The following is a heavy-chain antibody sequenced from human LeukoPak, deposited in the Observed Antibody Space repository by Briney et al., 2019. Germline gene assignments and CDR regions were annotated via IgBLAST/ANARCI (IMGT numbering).Heavy chain of an antibody. Sequence: SETLSLTCTVSGGSISSSSYYWGWIRQPPGKGLEWIGSIYYSGSTYYNPSLKSRVTISVDTSKNQFSLKLSSVTAADTAVYYCAREYSSSSGRTFDYWGQGTLVTVSS. J-gene: IGHJ4*02. CDR1: GGSISSSSYY. D-gene: IGHD6-6*01. V-gene: IGHV4-39*02. CDR3: AREYSSSSGRTFDY. CDR2: IYYSGST.